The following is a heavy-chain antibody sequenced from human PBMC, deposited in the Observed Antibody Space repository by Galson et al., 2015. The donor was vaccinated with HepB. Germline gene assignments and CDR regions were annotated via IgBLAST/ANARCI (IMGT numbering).Heavy chain of an antibody. V-gene: IGHV5-10-1*01. CDR1: GYSFTSYR. CDR2: IDPSDSYT. J-gene: IGHJ3*02. CDR3: PRKGYYDSSGRAFDI. D-gene: IGHD3-22*01. Sequence: QSGAEVKKPGESLRISCKGSGYSFTSYRISWVRQMPGKGLEWMGRIDPSDSYTNYSPSFQGHVTISADKSISTAYLQWGSLKASDTAMYNCPRKGYYDSSGRAFDIWGQGTMVTVSS.